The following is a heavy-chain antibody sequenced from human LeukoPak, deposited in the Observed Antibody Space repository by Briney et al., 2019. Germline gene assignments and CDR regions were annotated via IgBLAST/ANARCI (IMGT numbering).Heavy chain of an antibody. CDR3: ARGGTTVTPGLLWFDP. CDR1: GGSISSHY. V-gene: IGHV4-59*11. D-gene: IGHD4-17*01. J-gene: IGHJ5*02. Sequence: SETLSLTCSVSGGSISSHYWSWIRQPPGKGLEWIGYIYYSGSTKYNPSLKSRVTISVDTSKNQFSLKLSSVTAADTAVYYCARGGTTVTPGLLWFDPWGQGTLVTASS. CDR2: IYYSGST.